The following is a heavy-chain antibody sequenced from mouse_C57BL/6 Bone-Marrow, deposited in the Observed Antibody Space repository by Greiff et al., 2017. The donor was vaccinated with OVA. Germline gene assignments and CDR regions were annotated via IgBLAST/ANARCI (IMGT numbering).Heavy chain of an antibody. Sequence: EVHLVESGGGLVKPGGSLKLSCAASGFTFSSYAMSWVRQTPEKRLEWVATISDGGSYTYYPDNVKGRFTISRDNAKNNLYLQMSHLKSEDTAMYYCARDPHYYGSSSFAYWGQGTLVTVSA. V-gene: IGHV5-4*01. CDR1: GFTFSSYA. J-gene: IGHJ3*01. D-gene: IGHD1-1*01. CDR2: ISDGGSYT. CDR3: ARDPHYYGSSSFAY.